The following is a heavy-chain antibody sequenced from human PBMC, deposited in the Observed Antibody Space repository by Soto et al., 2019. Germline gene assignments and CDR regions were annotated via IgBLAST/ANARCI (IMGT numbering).Heavy chain of an antibody. J-gene: IGHJ4*02. V-gene: IGHV4-39*07. CDR3: ARRGGGDYLFDS. CDR1: GDSISTSNYY. Sequence: QLQLQESGPGLVKPSETLSLTCSVSGDSISTSNYYWGWIRQPPGKGLEWIGHIFYGGGTYYNPSLKSRVSISVDTSTSQFSLKLTSITAADTAIYFCARRGGGDYLFDSWGQGILVTVSS. CDR2: IFYGGGT. D-gene: IGHD4-17*01.